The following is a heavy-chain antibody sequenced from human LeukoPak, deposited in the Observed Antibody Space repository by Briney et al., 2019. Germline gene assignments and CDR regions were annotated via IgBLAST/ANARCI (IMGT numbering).Heavy chain of an antibody. Sequence: GASVKVSCKASGHTFSSYGISWVRQAPGQGLEWMGWISAYDGNTDYAQNLQGRVTMTTDTSTSTAYMELRSLRSDDTAVYYCARAVRGYSYAYLPYWGQGTLVTVSS. CDR1: GHTFSSYG. J-gene: IGHJ4*02. CDR3: ARAVRGYSYAYLPY. V-gene: IGHV1-18*01. D-gene: IGHD5-18*01. CDR2: ISAYDGNT.